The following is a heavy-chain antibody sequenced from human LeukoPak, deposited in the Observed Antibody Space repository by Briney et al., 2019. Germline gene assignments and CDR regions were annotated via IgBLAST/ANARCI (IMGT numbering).Heavy chain of an antibody. CDR1: GFTLSSYG. Sequence: GGSLRLSCAASGFTLSSYGMHWVRQAPGKGLEWVAVISYDGSNKYYADSVKGRFTISRDNSKNTLYLQMNSLRVEATAVYYCAIYYDSSGYETMNAFDIWGRGTMVTVSS. V-gene: IGHV3-30*03. D-gene: IGHD3-22*01. CDR3: AIYYDSSGYETMNAFDI. J-gene: IGHJ3*02. CDR2: ISYDGSNK.